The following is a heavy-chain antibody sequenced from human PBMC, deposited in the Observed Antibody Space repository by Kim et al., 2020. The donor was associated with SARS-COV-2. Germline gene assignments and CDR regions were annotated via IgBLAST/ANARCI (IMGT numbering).Heavy chain of an antibody. D-gene: IGHD6-6*01. CDR2: INHSGST. Sequence: SETLSLTCAVYGGSFSGYYWSWIRQPPGKGLEWIGEINHSGSTNYNPSLKSRVTISVDTSKNQFSLKLSSVTAADTAVYYCARAGWHGIAARRRTHAFDIWGQGTMVTVSS. V-gene: IGHV4-34*01. J-gene: IGHJ3*02. CDR1: GGSFSGYY. CDR3: ARAGWHGIAARRRTHAFDI.